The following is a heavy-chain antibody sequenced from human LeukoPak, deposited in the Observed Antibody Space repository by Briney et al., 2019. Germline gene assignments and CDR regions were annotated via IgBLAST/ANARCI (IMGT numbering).Heavy chain of an antibody. CDR3: ARDQEGFDY. CDR1: GYTFSSNY. CDR2: IYPRDGST. V-gene: IGHV1-46*01. Sequence: ASVKVSCKAFGYTFSSNYIHWVRQAPGQGLEWMGMIYPRDGSTSYAQKFQGRVTVTRDTSTSTVHMELSGLRSEDTAVYYCARDQEGFDYWGQGTLVTVSS. J-gene: IGHJ4*02.